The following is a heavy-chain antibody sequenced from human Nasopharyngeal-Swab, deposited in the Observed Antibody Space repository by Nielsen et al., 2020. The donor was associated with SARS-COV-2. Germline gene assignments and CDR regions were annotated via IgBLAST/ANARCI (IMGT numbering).Heavy chain of an antibody. Sequence: GESLKISCAASGFTFSSYEMNWVRQAPGKGLEWVSYISSSGSTIYYADSVKGRFTLSRDNANNSLYLQMNSLRAEDTAVYYCARGWGIAARSGWFDPWGQGTLVTVSS. CDR1: GFTFSSYE. D-gene: IGHD6-6*01. CDR2: ISSSGSTI. V-gene: IGHV3-48*03. J-gene: IGHJ5*02. CDR3: ARGWGIAARSGWFDP.